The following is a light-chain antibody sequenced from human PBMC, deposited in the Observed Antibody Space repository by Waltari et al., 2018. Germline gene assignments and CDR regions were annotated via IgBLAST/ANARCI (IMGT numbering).Light chain of an antibody. CDR1: QTVRTTY. Sequence: ELVLTQSPGTLSLSPGERATLSCRASQTVRTTYLAWSQQKPGQAPTLLIYGSSSRATGIPDRFSGSGSGTDFSLTIRSLEPEDFAVYYCQQYDISPLTFGGGTKVEIK. CDR2: GSS. CDR3: QQYDISPLT. J-gene: IGKJ4*01. V-gene: IGKV3-20*01.